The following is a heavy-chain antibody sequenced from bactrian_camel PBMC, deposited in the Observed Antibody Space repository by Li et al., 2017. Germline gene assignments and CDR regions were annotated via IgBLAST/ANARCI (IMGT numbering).Heavy chain of an antibody. J-gene: IGHJ4*01. D-gene: IGHD7*01. CDR1: GNTFSPFC. Sequence: HVQLVESGGGSVQAGGSLRLPCAASGNTFSPFCMGWFRQAPGKEREAVARIALDGSRTYADSVKGRFTISKESAKNMLFLQMNDLKPEDAAMYYCAADPNRNWYCGLQSSGDWPYWGQGTQVTVS. V-gene: IGHV3S53*01. CDR2: IALDGSR. CDR3: AADPNRNWYCGLQSSGDWPY.